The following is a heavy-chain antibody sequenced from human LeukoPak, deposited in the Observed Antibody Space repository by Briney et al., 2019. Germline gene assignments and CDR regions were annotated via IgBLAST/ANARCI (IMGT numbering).Heavy chain of an antibody. D-gene: IGHD3-10*01. J-gene: IGHJ4*02. CDR2: IYHSGST. V-gene: IGHV4-38-2*02. Sequence: SETLSLTCTVSGYSISSNYYWAWIRQPPGKGLEWIGSIYHSGSTYYNPSLKSRVTISLDTSKNQFSLMLSSVTAADTAVYYCARDESGEDSSDFWGQGTLVTVSS. CDR1: GYSISSNYY. CDR3: ARDESGEDSSDF.